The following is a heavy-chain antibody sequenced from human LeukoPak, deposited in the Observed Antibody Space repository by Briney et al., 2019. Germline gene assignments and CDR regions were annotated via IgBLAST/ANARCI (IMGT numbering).Heavy chain of an antibody. Sequence: ASVKVSCKASGYTFTGYFMHWVRQAPGQGLEWMGWINPNSGGTNYAQKFQGRVTMTRDTSISTAYLELSRLRSDDTAVYYCARQLEGFWSGYYYYFDYWGQGTLVTVSS. CDR3: ARQLEGFWSGYYYYFDY. CDR1: GYTFTGYF. CDR2: INPNSGGT. J-gene: IGHJ4*02. D-gene: IGHD3-3*01. V-gene: IGHV1-2*02.